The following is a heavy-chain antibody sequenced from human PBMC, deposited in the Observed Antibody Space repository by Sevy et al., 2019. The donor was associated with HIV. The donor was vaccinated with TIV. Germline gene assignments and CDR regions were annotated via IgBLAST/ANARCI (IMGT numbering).Heavy chain of an antibody. D-gene: IGHD3-10*01. CDR3: ARAGYGSGSYYPYYYYYGMDV. V-gene: IGHV1-69*13. Sequence: ASVMVSCKASGGTFSSYAISWVRQAPGQGLEWMGGIIPIFGTANYAQKFQGRVTITADESTSTAYMELSSLRSEDTAVYYCARAGYGSGSYYPYYYYYGMDVWGQGTTVTVSS. J-gene: IGHJ6*02. CDR1: GGTFSSYA. CDR2: IIPIFGTA.